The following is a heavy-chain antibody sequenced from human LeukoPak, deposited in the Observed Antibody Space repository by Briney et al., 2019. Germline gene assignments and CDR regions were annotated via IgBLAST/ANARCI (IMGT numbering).Heavy chain of an antibody. D-gene: IGHD2-15*01. CDR3: ARGVLWSGKPHFDY. Sequence: PGMSLRLSCAASGLTVTSNYMAWVRQAPGKGLETVSVTYSSGDSYYTASVKGRFTVSRDSSKNTLSLQMDSLKVEDTAVYFCARGVLWSGKPHFDYRGRGILVVVSS. CDR1: GLTVTSNY. CDR2: TYSSGDS. J-gene: IGHJ4*01. V-gene: IGHV3-66*01.